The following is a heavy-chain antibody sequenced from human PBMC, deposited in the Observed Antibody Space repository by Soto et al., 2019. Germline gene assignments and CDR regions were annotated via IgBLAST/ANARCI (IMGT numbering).Heavy chain of an antibody. V-gene: IGHV5-10-1*01. CDR2: IDPSDSYT. CDR3: ARPPSGWYFDDAFDI. J-gene: IGHJ3*02. Sequence: PGESLKISCKGSGYSFTSYWISWVRQMPGKGLEWMGRIDPSDSYTNYSPSFQGHVTISADKSISTAYLQWSSLKASDTAMYYCARPPSGWYFDDAFDIWGQGTMVTV. CDR1: GYSFTSYW. D-gene: IGHD6-19*01.